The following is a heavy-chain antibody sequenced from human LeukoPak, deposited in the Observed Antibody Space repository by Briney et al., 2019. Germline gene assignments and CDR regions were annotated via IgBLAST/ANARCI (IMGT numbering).Heavy chain of an antibody. D-gene: IGHD6-25*01. J-gene: IGHJ1*01. CDR2: ISNSGNTT. CDR3: AKEPIAYSSGWYFQD. CDR1: GFTFNIFE. Sequence: QPGGSLRLSCAASGFTFNIFEMNWVRQAPGKGLEWVSYISNSGNTTYYADSVKGRSTISRDNAKNTLDLQMYSLRAEDTAVYYCAKEPIAYSSGWYFQDWGQGTQVTVSS. V-gene: IGHV3-48*03.